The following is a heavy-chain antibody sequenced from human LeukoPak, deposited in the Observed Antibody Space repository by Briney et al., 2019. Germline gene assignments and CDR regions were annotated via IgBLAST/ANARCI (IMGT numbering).Heavy chain of an antibody. D-gene: IGHD3-10*01. CDR1: VGSISSSY. J-gene: IGHJ3*02. CDR3: AKNAGTSFTVHAFDI. CDR2: IYYSGST. V-gene: IGHV4-59*01. Sequence: PSETLSLTCTVSVGSISSSYWSWIRQPPGKGLEWVGYIYYSGSTKYNPSLKSRVTISVDTSKNQFSLKLSSVTAADTAVYYCAKNAGTSFTVHAFDIWGQGTMVTVSS.